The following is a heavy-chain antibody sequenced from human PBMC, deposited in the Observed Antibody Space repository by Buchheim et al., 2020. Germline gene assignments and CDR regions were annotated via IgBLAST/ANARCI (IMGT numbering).Heavy chain of an antibody. V-gene: IGHV4-4*02. CDR2: IYHTGNT. J-gene: IGHJ4*02. D-gene: IGHD3-9*01. Sequence: QAQLEESGPGLVRPSGTLSLTCTVSGGSISSSNWWTWVRQTPGKGLEWIGEIYHTGNTNYNPSLRSRVTISLDKSKNQFSLKLSSMTAADTAVYYCVRKDDTSLYYFDFWGQGTL. CDR3: VRKDDTSLYYFDF. CDR1: GGSISSSNW.